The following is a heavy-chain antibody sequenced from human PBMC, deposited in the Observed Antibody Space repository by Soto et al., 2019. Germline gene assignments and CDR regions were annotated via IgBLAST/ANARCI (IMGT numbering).Heavy chain of an antibody. CDR1: GGSISSGGYS. Sequence: QLQLQESGSGLVKPSQTLSLTCAVSGGSISSGGYSWSWIRQPPGKGLEWIGYIYHSGSTYYNPSLKSRVTRSVDRSKNQFSRKLSSVTAADTAVYYCARAGDSILILDYWGQGTLVTVSS. D-gene: IGHD4-4*01. J-gene: IGHJ4*02. V-gene: IGHV4-30-2*01. CDR2: IYHSGST. CDR3: ARAGDSILILDY.